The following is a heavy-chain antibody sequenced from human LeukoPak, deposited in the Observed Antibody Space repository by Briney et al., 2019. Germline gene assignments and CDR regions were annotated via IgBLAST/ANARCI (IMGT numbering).Heavy chain of an antibody. V-gene: IGHV4-61*02. CDR1: GGSINTGSYY. CDR3: ARDSSLASKHDAINI. CDR2: MHSRGTT. Sequence: PSETLSLTCTVSGGSINTGSYYWNWIRQPAGKGLEWIGRMHSRGTTYYHPSLKSRVTISGDTSRNQFSLTLRSVTAADTAVYYCARDSSLASKHDAINIWGQGTLVTVSS. J-gene: IGHJ3*02. D-gene: IGHD5-24*01.